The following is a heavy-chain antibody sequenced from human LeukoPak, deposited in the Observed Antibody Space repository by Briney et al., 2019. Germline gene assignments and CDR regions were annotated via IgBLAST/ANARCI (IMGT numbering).Heavy chain of an antibody. CDR1: GFTFSSYW. Sequence: GGSLRLSCAASGFTFSSYWMSWVRQAPGKGLEWVANIKQDGSEKYYVDSVKGRFTISRDNAKNSLYLQMDSLRAEDTAVYYCAKAHTAAPNLELRKNYYYYTYMDVWGKGTTVTVSS. CDR2: IKQDGSEK. V-gene: IGHV3-7*03. D-gene: IGHD1-7*01. CDR3: AKAHTAAPNLELRKNYYYYTYMDV. J-gene: IGHJ6*03.